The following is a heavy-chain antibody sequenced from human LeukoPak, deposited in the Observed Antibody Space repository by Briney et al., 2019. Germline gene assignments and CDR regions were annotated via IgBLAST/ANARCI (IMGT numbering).Heavy chain of an antibody. CDR3: ARDPGFSSFDY. CDR2: IKQDGSER. V-gene: IGHV3-7*01. Sequence: GGSLRLSCTGSGFIFSNYWVTWIRQAPGKGLEWVGNIKQDGSERYYVDSVKGRFTISRDNAKNSLYLQMTSLRVDDTAIYYCARDPGFSSFDYWGQGILVTVSS. CDR1: GFIFSNYW. D-gene: IGHD3-3*02. J-gene: IGHJ4*02.